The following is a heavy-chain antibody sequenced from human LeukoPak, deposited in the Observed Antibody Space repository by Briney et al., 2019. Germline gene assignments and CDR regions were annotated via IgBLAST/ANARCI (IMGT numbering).Heavy chain of an antibody. V-gene: IGHV3-20*04. D-gene: IGHD3-22*01. J-gene: IGHJ4*02. CDR1: GFTFDDYG. Sequence: GGSLRLSCAASGFTFDDYGMSWVRQAPGKGLEWVSGINWNGGSTGYADSVKGRFTISRDNSKNTLYLQMNSLRAEDTAVYYCAKVPDYYDSSGYYWWGQGTLVTVSS. CDR3: AKVPDYYDSSGYYW. CDR2: INWNGGST.